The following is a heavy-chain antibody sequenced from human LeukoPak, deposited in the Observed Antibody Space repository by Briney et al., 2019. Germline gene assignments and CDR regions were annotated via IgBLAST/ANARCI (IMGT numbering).Heavy chain of an antibody. Sequence: PSETLSLTCTVSGGSISSYYWSWIRQPPGKGLEWIGEIYYSGSTNYNPSLKSRVTISVDTSKNQFSLKLSSVTAADTAVYYCARTVSGLNDYVWGSYRSRPPHYFDYWGQGTLVTVSS. CDR2: IYYSGST. V-gene: IGHV4-59*08. CDR3: ARTVSGLNDYVWGSYRSRPPHYFDY. D-gene: IGHD3-16*02. CDR1: GGSISSYY. J-gene: IGHJ4*02.